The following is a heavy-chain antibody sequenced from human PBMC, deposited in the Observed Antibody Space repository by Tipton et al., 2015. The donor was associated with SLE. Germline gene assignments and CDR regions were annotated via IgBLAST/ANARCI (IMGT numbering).Heavy chain of an antibody. D-gene: IGHD1-26*01. Sequence: TLSLTCSVSGVSISTSRYYWGWIRQSPGQGLEWVGSLYAGGSTYFHPSLKSRASISADASKNHFSLKLSSVTAADTAVYYCARRFMIVGARLDPWGQGTLVTVSS. CDR1: GVSISTSRYY. CDR3: ARRFMIVGARLDP. J-gene: IGHJ5*02. V-gene: IGHV4-39*02. CDR2: LYAGGST.